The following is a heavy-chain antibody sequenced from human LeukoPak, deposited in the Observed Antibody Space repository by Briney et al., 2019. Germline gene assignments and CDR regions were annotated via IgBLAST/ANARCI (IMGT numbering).Heavy chain of an antibody. V-gene: IGHV3-30*18. CDR1: GFTFSSYG. D-gene: IGHD1-26*01. CDR2: ISYDGSNK. Sequence: PGRSLRLSCAASGFTFSSYGIDWVRQAPGKGLEWVAVISYDGSNKYYADSVKGRFTISRDNSKNTLYLQMNSLRAEDTAVYYCAKEWAGGSFDYWGQGTLVTVSS. J-gene: IGHJ4*02. CDR3: AKEWAGGSFDY.